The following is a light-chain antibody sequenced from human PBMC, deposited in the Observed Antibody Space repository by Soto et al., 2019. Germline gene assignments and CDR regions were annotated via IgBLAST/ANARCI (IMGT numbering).Light chain of an antibody. CDR2: EVN. Sequence: QSALTQPASVSGSPGQSITISCTGTSSDVGGFVYVSWYQQRPDKAPKLMIYEVNNRPSGVSDRFSGSKSGNTASLTISGLQAEDEADYYCSSYTSSRAYVFGIGTKVTVL. J-gene: IGLJ1*01. CDR1: SSDVGGFVY. CDR3: SSYTSSRAYV. V-gene: IGLV2-14*01.